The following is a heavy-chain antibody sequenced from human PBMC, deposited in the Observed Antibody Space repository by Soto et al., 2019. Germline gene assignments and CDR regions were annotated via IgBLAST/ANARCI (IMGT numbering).Heavy chain of an antibody. D-gene: IGHD5-12*01. J-gene: IGHJ5*02. CDR2: IYYSGST. V-gene: IGHV4-31*03. CDR1: GGSISSGGYY. Sequence: SETLSLTCTVSGGSISSGGYYWSWIRQHPGKGLEWIGYIYYSGSTYYNPSLKSRVTISVDTSKNQFSLKLSPVTAADTAVYYCARVPGYGGTMGQGFDPWGQGTLVTVSS. CDR3: ARVPGYGGTMGQGFDP.